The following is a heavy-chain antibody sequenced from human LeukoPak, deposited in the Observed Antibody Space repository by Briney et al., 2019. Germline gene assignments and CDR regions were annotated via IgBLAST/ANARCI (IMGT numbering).Heavy chain of an antibody. CDR2: IKEDGSEK. D-gene: IGHD3-9*01. J-gene: IGHJ4*02. CDR1: GFTFGRNW. CDR3: ARAEGGYDILTGYFPDY. V-gene: IGHV3-7*01. Sequence: GGSLRLSWAASGFTFGRNWLTWVRQAPGKGLDWVASIKEDGSEKYSVDSVKGRFTISRDNAKNSLFLQMNSLRAEDTAVYYCARAEGGYDILTGYFPDYWGQGTLVTVSS.